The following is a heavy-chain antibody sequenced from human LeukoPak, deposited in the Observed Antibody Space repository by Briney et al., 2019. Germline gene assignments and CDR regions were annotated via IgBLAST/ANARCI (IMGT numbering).Heavy chain of an antibody. CDR2: ISSSSSYI. V-gene: IGHV3-21*01. CDR1: GFTFSSYS. CDR3: ARDKRNYYGSGSYFGS. Sequence: PGGSLRLSCAASGFTFSSYSMNWVRQAPGKGLEWVSSISSSSSYIYYADSVKGRFTISRDNAKNSLYLQMNSLRAEDTAVYYCARDKRNYYGSGSYFGSWGQGTLVTVSS. D-gene: IGHD3-10*01. J-gene: IGHJ5*02.